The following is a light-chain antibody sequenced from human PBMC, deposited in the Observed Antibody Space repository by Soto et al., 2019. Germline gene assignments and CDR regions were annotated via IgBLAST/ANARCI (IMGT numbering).Light chain of an antibody. CDR3: AVWDDSLNAYV. Sequence: QSVLTQPPSASGTPGQRVTISCSGSSSNIGINTVKWYQQLPGTAPKLLIYSDDQRPSGVPDRVSGSRSGTSASLAISGLLSEDEADYYCAVWDDSLNAYVFGIGTKSPS. CDR2: SDD. V-gene: IGLV1-44*01. CDR1: SSNIGINT. J-gene: IGLJ1*01.